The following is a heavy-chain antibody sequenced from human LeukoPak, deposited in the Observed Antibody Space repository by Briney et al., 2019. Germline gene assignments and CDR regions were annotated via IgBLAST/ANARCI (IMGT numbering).Heavy chain of an antibody. Sequence: SQTLSLTCTVSGGSISSGSYYWSWIRQPAGKGLEWIGRIYTSGSTNYNPSLKSRVTISVDTSKNQFSLKLSSVTAADTAVYYCARQQSAELLWFGELLYYYDYWGQGTLVTVSS. CDR1: GGSISSGSYY. V-gene: IGHV4-61*02. J-gene: IGHJ4*02. CDR2: IYTSGST. D-gene: IGHD3-10*01. CDR3: ARQQSAELLWFGELLYYYDY.